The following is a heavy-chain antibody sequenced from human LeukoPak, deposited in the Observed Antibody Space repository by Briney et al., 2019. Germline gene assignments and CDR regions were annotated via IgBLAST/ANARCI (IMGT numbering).Heavy chain of an antibody. CDR1: GHTVTGYY. CDR3: ARGNGYYYDSSGYSYYYYYMDV. CDR2: INPNSGGT. V-gene: IGHV1-2*06. J-gene: IGHJ6*03. Sequence: ASVKVSCKASGHTVTGYYMHWVRQAPGQGLEWMGRINPNSGGTNYAQKFQGRVTMTRDTSISPAYMELSRLRSDDTAVYYCARGNGYYYDSSGYSYYYYYMDVWGKGTTVTVSS. D-gene: IGHD3-22*01.